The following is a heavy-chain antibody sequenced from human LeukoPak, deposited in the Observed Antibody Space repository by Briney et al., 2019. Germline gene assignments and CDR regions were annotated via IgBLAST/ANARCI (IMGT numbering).Heavy chain of an antibody. CDR1: GYTFTNYA. J-gene: IGHJ4*02. Sequence: ASVNVSYKASGYTFTNYAMNWVRQAPGQGREGMGWINTNTGNPTYAQGFTGRFVFSLDTSVSTAYLQINSLKAEDTAVYYCARVYSVWGSYRYVIDYWGQGTLVTVSS. V-gene: IGHV7-4-1*02. D-gene: IGHD3-16*02. CDR2: INTNTGNP. CDR3: ARVYSVWGSYRYVIDY.